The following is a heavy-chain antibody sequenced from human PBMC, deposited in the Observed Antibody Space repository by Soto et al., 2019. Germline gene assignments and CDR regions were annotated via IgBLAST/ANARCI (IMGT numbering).Heavy chain of an antibody. CDR2: INHSGST. J-gene: IGHJ5*02. CDR3: ARDVVVVPSAIPLAFPRTPKCNGFGP. Sequence: SVTLSLTCAVYGGSFSGYYWRWIRQPPGKGLEWIGEINHSGSTNYNPSLKSRVTISVDTSKHQFSLKLSSVTAADTAVYYCARDVVVVPSAIPLAFPRTPKCNGFGPRGEGTLVTGSS. CDR1: GGSFSGYY. V-gene: IGHV4-34*01. D-gene: IGHD2-2*01.